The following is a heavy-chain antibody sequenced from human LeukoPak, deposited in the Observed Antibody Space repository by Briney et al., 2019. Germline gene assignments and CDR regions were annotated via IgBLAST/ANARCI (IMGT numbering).Heavy chain of an antibody. V-gene: IGHV3-66*01. J-gene: IGHJ4*02. D-gene: IGHD3-22*01. CDR2: IYSGGST. CDR1: GFTFSSYA. Sequence: GGSLRLSCAASGFTFSSYAMSWVRQAPGKGLEWVSVIYSGGSTYYADSVKGRFTISRDNSKNTLYLQMNSLRAEDTAVYYCARGTTYYYDSSGYFFDYWGQGTLVTVSS. CDR3: ARGTTYYYDSSGYFFDY.